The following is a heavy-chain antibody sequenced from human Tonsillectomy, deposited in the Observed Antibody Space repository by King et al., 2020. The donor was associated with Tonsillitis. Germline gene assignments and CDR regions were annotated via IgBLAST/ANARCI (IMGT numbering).Heavy chain of an antibody. Sequence: SWVRQAPGKGLEWVANIKQDGSEKYYVDSVKGRFTISRDNAKNSLYLQMNSLRAEDTAVYYCTSSWYLIYYLGLGNLVTLS. CDR3: TSSWYLIYY. CDR2: IKQDGSEK. V-gene: IGHV3-7*03. J-gene: IGHJ4*01. D-gene: IGHD6-13*01.